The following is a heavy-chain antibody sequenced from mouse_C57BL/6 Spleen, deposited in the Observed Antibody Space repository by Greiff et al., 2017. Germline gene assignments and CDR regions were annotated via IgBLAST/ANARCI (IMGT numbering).Heavy chain of an antibody. CDR1: GYTFTSYW. V-gene: IGHV1-69*01. J-gene: IGHJ2*01. CDR2: IDPSDSYT. D-gene: IGHD2-1*01. CDR3: ARGIYYGNLYYFDD. Sequence: QVQLQQPGAELVMPGASVKLSCKASGYTFTSYWMHWVKQRPGQGLQWIGEIDPSDSYTNYNQKFKGKSTLTVDKSSSTAYMQLSSLTSEDSAVYYCARGIYYGNLYYFDDWGQGTTLTVSS.